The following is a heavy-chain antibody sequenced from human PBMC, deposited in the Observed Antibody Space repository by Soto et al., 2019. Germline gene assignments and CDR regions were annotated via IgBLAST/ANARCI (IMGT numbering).Heavy chain of an antibody. CDR1: GGSISSSNW. J-gene: IGHJ6*02. D-gene: IGHD3-3*01. V-gene: IGHV4-4*02. Sequence: PSETLSLTCAVSGGSISSSNWWSWVRQPPGKGLEWIGEIYHSGSTNYNPSLKSRVTISVDKSKNQFSLKLSSVTAADTAVYYCASRLRFLEWLPDYYYGMDVWGQGTTVTVSS. CDR3: ASRLRFLEWLPDYYYGMDV. CDR2: IYHSGST.